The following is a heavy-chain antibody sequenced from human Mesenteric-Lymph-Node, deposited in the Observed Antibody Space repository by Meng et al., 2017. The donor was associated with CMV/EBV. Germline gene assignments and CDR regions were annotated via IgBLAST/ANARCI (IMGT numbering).Heavy chain of an antibody. V-gene: IGHV4-39*07. CDR3: AREGSLEWFSHGMDV. Sequence: SETLSLTCTVSGGSISSSSYYWGWIRQPPGKGLEWIGSIYYSGSTYYKPSLKSRVTISIDTSKNQFSLKLSSVTAADTAVYYCAREGSLEWFSHGMDVWGQGTTVTVSS. J-gene: IGHJ6*02. CDR2: IYYSGST. CDR1: GGSISSSSYY. D-gene: IGHD3-3*01.